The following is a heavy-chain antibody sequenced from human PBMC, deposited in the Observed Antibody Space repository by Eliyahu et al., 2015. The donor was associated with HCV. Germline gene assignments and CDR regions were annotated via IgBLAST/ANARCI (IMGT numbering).Heavy chain of an antibody. J-gene: IGHJ4*02. D-gene: IGHD3-22*01. CDR1: GYXFTSYG. V-gene: IGHV1-18*01. CDR2: VSXYDGNT. Sequence: VQLVQSGAEVKKPGAAVKVSCXASGYXFTSYGISWVRQXPGQGXXWMAWVSXYDGNTNXGQKFQDRVSLTTDMSTSTAYMELRNLRSDDTAVYFCVRESSAYPIPLIDDYWGRGTLVTVSS. CDR3: VRESSAYPIPLIDDY.